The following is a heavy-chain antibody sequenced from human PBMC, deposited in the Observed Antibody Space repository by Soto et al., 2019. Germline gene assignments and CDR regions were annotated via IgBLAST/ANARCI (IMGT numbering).Heavy chain of an antibody. CDR3: ARDPKYYYDSSGLDV. Sequence: GGSLRLSCAASGFTFSSYEMSWVRQAPGKGLEWVSYISSSGSTIYYADSAKGRFTISRDNAKNSLYLQMNSLRAEDTAVYYCARDPKYYYDSSGLDVWGQGTTVTVSS. CDR2: ISSSGSTI. V-gene: IGHV3-48*03. J-gene: IGHJ6*02. D-gene: IGHD3-22*01. CDR1: GFTFSSYE.